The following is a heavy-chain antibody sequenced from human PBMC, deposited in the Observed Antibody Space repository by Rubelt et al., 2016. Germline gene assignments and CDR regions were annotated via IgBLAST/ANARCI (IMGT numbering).Heavy chain of an antibody. Sequence: EVQLLESGGGLVQPGGSLRLSCVASGFTFTSYAMNWVRQAPGKGLEWVANINQDGSDKYYVDSVKGRFTISRDNAKNSLYLQMNSLRDEDTAVYYCARPVGARPFDYWGQGTLVTVSS. V-gene: IGHV3-7*01. CDR3: ARPVGARPFDY. J-gene: IGHJ4*02. CDR1: GFTFTSYA. CDR2: INQDGSDK. D-gene: IGHD1-26*01.